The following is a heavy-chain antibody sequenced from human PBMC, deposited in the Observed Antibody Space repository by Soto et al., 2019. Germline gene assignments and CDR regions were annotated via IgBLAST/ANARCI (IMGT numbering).Heavy chain of an antibody. CDR3: ARDGGVLMVYAALDY. CDR1: GYTFTNYG. Sequence: SVKVSCKASGYTFTNYGISWVRQAPGQGLEWMGWISAYNANTNYAQKLQGRVTMTTDTSTSTAYMELRSLRSDDTAVYYCARDGGVLMVYAALDYWGQGTLVTVSS. D-gene: IGHD2-8*01. CDR2: ISAYNANT. V-gene: IGHV1-18*01. J-gene: IGHJ4*02.